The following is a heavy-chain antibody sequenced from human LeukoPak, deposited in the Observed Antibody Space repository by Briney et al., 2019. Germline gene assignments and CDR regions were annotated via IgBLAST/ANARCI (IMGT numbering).Heavy chain of an antibody. Sequence: PGGSLRLSCAASGFTFSDYYMSWIRQAPGKGLEWVSYISSSGSSIYYADSVKGRFTISRDNAKDSLYLQMNSLRAEDTAVYYCARVEDGGAGGLIVDYWAQGTLVTVSS. D-gene: IGHD2-15*01. CDR2: ISSSGSSI. CDR3: ARVEDGGAGGLIVDY. CDR1: GFTFSDYY. V-gene: IGHV3-11*04. J-gene: IGHJ4*02.